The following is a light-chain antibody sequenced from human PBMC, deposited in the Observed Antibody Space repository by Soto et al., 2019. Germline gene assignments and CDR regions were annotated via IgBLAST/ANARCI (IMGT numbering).Light chain of an antibody. CDR1: SSNIGSNT. J-gene: IGLJ3*02. Sequence: QSVLTQPPSASGTPGQRVTISCSGSSSNIGSNTVNWYQHLPGTAPRLLIYTNNQRPSGVPDRFSGSKSGTSASLAISGLQSEDEADYYCAAWDESLNGWVFGRGTKLTVL. CDR3: AAWDESLNGWV. V-gene: IGLV1-44*01. CDR2: TNN.